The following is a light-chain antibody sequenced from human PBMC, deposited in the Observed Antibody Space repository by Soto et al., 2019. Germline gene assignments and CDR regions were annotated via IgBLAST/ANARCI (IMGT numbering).Light chain of an antibody. V-gene: IGLV2-23*01. Sequence: QSALTQPASVSGSPGQSITISCTGTTSDIENYNLVSWFQHHPGKVPKLMIYEGTKRPSGVSSRFSATMSGNTASLTISGLQPEDEAHYYCSSYAGSSNVLFGGGTKLTVL. CDR3: SSYAGSSNVL. CDR1: TSDIENYNL. CDR2: EGT. J-gene: IGLJ2*01.